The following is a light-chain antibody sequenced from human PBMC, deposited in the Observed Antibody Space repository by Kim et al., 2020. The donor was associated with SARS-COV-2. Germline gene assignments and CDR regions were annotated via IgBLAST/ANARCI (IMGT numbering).Light chain of an antibody. CDR3: SSRDVGGDHHV. Sequence: LGQRVRITCQGDSLRGYYASWYQQRQGKAHIVVSYGKDIRPSGIPARLSGANSGNTASLTITGARAEDEADYSCSSRDVGGDHHVFGSGTKVTVL. CDR2: GKD. J-gene: IGLJ1*01. V-gene: IGLV3-19*01. CDR1: SLRGYY.